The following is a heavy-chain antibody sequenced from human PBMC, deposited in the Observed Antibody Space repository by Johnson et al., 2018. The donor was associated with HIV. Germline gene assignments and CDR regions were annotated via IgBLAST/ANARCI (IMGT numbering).Heavy chain of an antibody. D-gene: IGHD3-22*01. CDR2: ISGSGGST. CDR3: AIPYYYESSDYH. CDR1: GFTFSSYA. V-gene: IGHV3-64*01. J-gene: IGHJ3*01. Sequence: VQLVESGGGLVQPGGSLRLSCAASGFTFSSYAMHWVRQAPGKGLEYVSAISGSGGSTYYAKSVEGRFTISRDNSKNTLYLQMGSLRAEDMAVYYCAIPYYYESSDYHWGQGTMVTVSS.